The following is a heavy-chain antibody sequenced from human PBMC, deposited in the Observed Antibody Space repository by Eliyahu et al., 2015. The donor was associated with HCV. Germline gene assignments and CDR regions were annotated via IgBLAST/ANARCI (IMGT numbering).Heavy chain of an antibody. Sequence: QVQLVQSGAEVEKPGASVKVSCKAFEYTFTSYDIHWVRQTTGQGLEWMGWMNPNSGNTGYAEKFQGRVTMTRDNSIRTAYLEVSNLRSEDTGVYYCARDRRYDWDEDHNWFDPWGQGTLVTVSS. CDR3: ARDRRYDWDEDHNWFDP. V-gene: IGHV1-8*01. J-gene: IGHJ5*02. D-gene: IGHD1-1*01. CDR1: EYTFTSYD. CDR2: MNPNSGNT.